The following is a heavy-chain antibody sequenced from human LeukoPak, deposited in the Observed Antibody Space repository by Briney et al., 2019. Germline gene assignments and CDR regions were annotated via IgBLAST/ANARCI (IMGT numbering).Heavy chain of an antibody. Sequence: GGSLRLSCAASGFSFTDAWMSWVRQAPGRGLEWVGRIKSKADGGRAEYAATVKGRFSISRDDAKSTLYVQMNRLRTEDTAVYYCTTEKDLYYYDSSGYFHWGQGSLVTVSS. CDR1: GFSFTDAW. D-gene: IGHD3-22*01. CDR2: IKSKADGGRA. CDR3: TTEKDLYYYDSSGYFH. V-gene: IGHV3-15*01. J-gene: IGHJ4*02.